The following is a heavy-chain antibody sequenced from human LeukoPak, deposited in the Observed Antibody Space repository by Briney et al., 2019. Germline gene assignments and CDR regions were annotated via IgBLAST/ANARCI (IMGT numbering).Heavy chain of an antibody. Sequence: PGGSLRLSCAASGFTFDDYAMHWVRQAPGKGLEWVSGISWNSGSIGYADSVKGRFTISRDNAKNSLYLQMNSLRAEDTALYYCAGGPYYYYYIDVWGKGTTVTVYS. V-gene: IGHV3-9*01. CDR3: AGGPYYYYYIDV. D-gene: IGHD3-10*01. CDR2: ISWNSGSI. CDR1: GFTFDDYA. J-gene: IGHJ6*03.